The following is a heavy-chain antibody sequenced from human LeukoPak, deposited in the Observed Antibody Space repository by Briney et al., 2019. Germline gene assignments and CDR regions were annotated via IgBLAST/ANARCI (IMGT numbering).Heavy chain of an antibody. CDR2: IYHSGST. V-gene: IGHV4-4*02. CDR3: ARDAPPMTYYYDSSGYFDP. Sequence: ASETLSLTCTVSGGSISSSSWWSWVRQPSGKGLEWIGEIYHSGSTNYNPSLKSRVTISVDKSKNQFSLKLSSVTAADTAVYYCARDAPPMTYYYDSSGYFDPWGQGTLVTVSS. J-gene: IGHJ5*02. D-gene: IGHD3-22*01. CDR1: GGSISSSSW.